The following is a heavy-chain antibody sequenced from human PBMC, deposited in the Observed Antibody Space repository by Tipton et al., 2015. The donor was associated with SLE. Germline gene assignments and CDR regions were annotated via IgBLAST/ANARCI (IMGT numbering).Heavy chain of an antibody. V-gene: IGHV3-21*01. CDR2: ISSSNSYI. CDR1: GFTFSSYW. CDR3: ARDYDFWSGFYQGADAFDI. D-gene: IGHD3-3*01. Sequence: SLRLSCAASGFTFSSYWMSWVRQAPGKGLEWVSSISSSNSYIYYADSVRGRFTISRDNAQNSLYLQMNSLRAEDTAVYYCARDYDFWSGFYQGADAFDIWGQGTMVTVSS. J-gene: IGHJ3*02.